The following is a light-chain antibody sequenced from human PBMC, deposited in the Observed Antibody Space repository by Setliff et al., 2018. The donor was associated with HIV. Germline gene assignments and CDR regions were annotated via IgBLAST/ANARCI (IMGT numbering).Light chain of an antibody. J-gene: IGLJ1*01. CDR3: SSYTSSSPLYV. Sequence: QSALAQPASVSGSPGQSITISCTGTSSDVGGYNYVSWYQQHPGKAPKLMIYEVSNRPSGVSDRFSGSKSGNTASLTISGLQTEDEADYVCSSYTSSSPLYVFGTGTKVTVL. V-gene: IGLV2-14*01. CDR1: SSDVGGYNY. CDR2: EVS.